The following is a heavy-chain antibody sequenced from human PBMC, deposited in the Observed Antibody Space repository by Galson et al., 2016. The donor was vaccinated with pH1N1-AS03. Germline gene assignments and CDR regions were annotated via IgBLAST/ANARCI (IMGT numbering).Heavy chain of an antibody. CDR1: GYTFTGFY. D-gene: IGHD2/OR15-2a*01. CDR2: IDPNSGVT. J-gene: IGHJ6*02. CDR3: ARDPRGPCTSTTCATAYYFGMDV. Sequence: SVKVSCKASGYTFTGFYVHWVRQAPGQGLEWMGWIDPNSGVTNYAQKLQAWVTMTRDTSSTTAYMEVSGLKSDDTAVYYCARDPRGPCTSTTCATAYYFGMDVWGQGTTVIVSS. V-gene: IGHV1-2*04.